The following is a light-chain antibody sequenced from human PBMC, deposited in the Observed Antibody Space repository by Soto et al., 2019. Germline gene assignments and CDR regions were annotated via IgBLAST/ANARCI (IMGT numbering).Light chain of an antibody. CDR2: NTL. Sequence: QTVVTQEPSLTVSPGGTVTLTCGSSDGPVTSGHYPYWYQQRPGQVPRTLIYNTLNRQSWAPARFSGSLVGVKAALTLSGAQPEDEADYYCLLTYSGGLVFGGGTKLTVL. V-gene: IGLV7-46*01. CDR3: LLTYSGGLV. CDR1: DGPVTSGHY. J-gene: IGLJ2*01.